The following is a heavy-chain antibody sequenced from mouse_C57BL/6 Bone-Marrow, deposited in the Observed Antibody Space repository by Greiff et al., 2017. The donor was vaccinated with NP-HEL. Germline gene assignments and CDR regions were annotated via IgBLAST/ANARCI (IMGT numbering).Heavy chain of an antibody. Sequence: VQLQQSGPVLVKPGASVKMSCKASGYTFTDYYMNWVKQSHGKSLEWIGVINPYNGGTSYNQKFKGKATLTVDKSSSTAYMELNSLTSEDSAVYYCASNSLYDYDGAWFAYWGQGTLVTVSA. CDR1: GYTFTDYY. J-gene: IGHJ3*01. CDR3: ASNSLYDYDGAWFAY. V-gene: IGHV1-19*01. D-gene: IGHD2-4*01. CDR2: INPYNGGT.